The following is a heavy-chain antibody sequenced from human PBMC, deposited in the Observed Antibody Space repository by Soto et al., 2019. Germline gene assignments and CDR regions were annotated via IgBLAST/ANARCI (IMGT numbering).Heavy chain of an antibody. CDR3: ARSSRQLGLYFFDF. CDR2: IYYSGST. CDR1: GGSISTFY. J-gene: IGHJ4*02. V-gene: IGHV4-59*01. D-gene: IGHD6-13*01. Sequence: QVQLQESGPGLVKSSETLSLTCTVSGGSISTFYWSWIRQPPGKGLEWIGYIYYSGSTNYNPSLRSRVTISVDTSRNQFSLKLSSVTAADTAVYFCARSSRQLGLYFFDFWGQGTLVTVSS.